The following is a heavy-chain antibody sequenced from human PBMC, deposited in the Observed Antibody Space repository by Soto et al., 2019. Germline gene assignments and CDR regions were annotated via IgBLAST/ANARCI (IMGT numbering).Heavy chain of an antibody. Sequence: PGGSLRLSCAASGFKFSNYAMSWVRQAPGKGLEWVSLISATGGGTYYADSVKGRFTISRGNSHNTLYLQVHSLTAEDTAVYYCAKDRRAGGNSAFYFDFWGQGXQVTVSS. D-gene: IGHD3-16*01. J-gene: IGHJ4*02. V-gene: IGHV3-23*01. CDR1: GFKFSNYA. CDR2: ISATGGGT. CDR3: AKDRRAGGNSAFYFDF.